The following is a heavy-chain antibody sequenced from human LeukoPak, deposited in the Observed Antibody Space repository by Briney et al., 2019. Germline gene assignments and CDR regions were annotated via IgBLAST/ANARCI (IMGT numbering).Heavy chain of an antibody. CDR2: ISYDGSNK. V-gene: IGHV3-30-3*01. CDR3: ARWGWHYDSSGFDY. CDR1: GFTFSSYA. D-gene: IGHD3-22*01. J-gene: IGHJ4*02. Sequence: GGSLRLSCAASGFTFSSYAMHWVRQAQGKGVEWVAVISYDGSNKYYADSVKGRFTISRDNSKNTLYLQMNSLRAEDTAVYYCARWGWHYDSSGFDYWGQGTLVTVSS.